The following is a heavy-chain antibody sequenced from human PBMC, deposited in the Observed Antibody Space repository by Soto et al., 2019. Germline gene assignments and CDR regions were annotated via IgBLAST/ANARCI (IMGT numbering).Heavy chain of an antibody. CDR2: IIPIFGTA. CDR1: GGTFSSYA. V-gene: IGHV1-69*13. CDR3: ARAGDSSSPDVSYYYGMDV. Sequence: GASVKVSCKASGGTFSSYAISWVRQAPGQGLEWMGGIIPIFGTANYAQKFQGRVTITADESTSTAYTELSSLRSEDTAVYYCARAGDSSSPDVSYYYGMDVWGQGTTVTVSS. D-gene: IGHD6-6*01. J-gene: IGHJ6*02.